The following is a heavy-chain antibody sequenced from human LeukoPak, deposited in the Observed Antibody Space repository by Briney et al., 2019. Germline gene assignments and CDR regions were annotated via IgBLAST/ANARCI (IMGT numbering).Heavy chain of an antibody. Sequence: SETLSLTCSVSGASISNYYWSWIRQPPGKGLEWIGYIYDSGSTNYNPSLKSRVTISVDTSKNQFSLKVSSVTAADTAVYYCASLTTADAFDIWGQGTMVTVSS. V-gene: IGHV4-59*01. J-gene: IGHJ3*02. CDR1: GASISNYY. CDR3: ASLTTADAFDI. D-gene: IGHD3-22*01. CDR2: IYDSGST.